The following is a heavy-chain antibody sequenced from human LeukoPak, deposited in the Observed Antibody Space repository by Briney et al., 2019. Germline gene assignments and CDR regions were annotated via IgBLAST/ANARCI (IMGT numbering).Heavy chain of an antibody. CDR1: GFTFSGYD. Sequence: GGSLRLSCAASGFTFSGYDMNWVRQAPGKGLEWVSFITWSSGTIYYADSVKGRLTVSRDNAESSLYLQMNSLRDEDTAVYSCVRDRLGGAFDVWGHGTMVTVSS. D-gene: IGHD3-16*01. V-gene: IGHV3-48*02. CDR3: VRDRLGGAFDV. J-gene: IGHJ3*01. CDR2: ITWSSGTI.